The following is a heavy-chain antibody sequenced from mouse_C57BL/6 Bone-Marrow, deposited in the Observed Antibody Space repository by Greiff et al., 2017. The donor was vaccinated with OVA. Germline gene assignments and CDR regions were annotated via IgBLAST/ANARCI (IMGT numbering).Heavy chain of an antibody. J-gene: IGHJ1*03. Sequence: EVHLVESGGGLVQPGESLKLSCESNEYEFPSHDMSWVRKTPEKRLELVAAINSDGGSTYYPDTMERRFIISRDNTKKTLYLQMSSLRSENTALYYCARRGDYDEGYWYFDVWGTGTTVTVSS. V-gene: IGHV5-2*01. CDR3: ARRGDYDEGYWYFDV. D-gene: IGHD2-4*01. CDR1: EYEFPSHD. CDR2: INSDGGST.